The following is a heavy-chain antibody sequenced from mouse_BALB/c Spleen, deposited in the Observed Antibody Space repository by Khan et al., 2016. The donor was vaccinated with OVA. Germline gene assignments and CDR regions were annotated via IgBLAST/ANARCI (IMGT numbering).Heavy chain of an antibody. CDR1: GFTFSSYS. Sequence: EVQLVESGGDLVKPGGSLKLSCAASGFTFSSYSMSWVRQTPDKRLEWVATISSGGDYTYYPDSVKGRFTISRDNAKNTLYLQMSSLKSEDTVMCYCASHLTGSFAYWGQGTLVTVSA. D-gene: IGHD4-1*01. CDR2: ISSGGDYT. J-gene: IGHJ3*01. CDR3: ASHLTGSFAY. V-gene: IGHV5-6*01.